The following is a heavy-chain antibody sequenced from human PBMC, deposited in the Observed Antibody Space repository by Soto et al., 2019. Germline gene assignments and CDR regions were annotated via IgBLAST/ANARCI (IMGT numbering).Heavy chain of an antibody. CDR2: INWDDDT. D-gene: IGHD3-16*01. CDR1: GFSFSADGVG. V-gene: IGHV2-5*02. Sequence: HITLKESGPTLVKPTQTLTLTCIFSGFSFSADGVGVGWIRHPPGKTLEWLALINWDDDTRYRPSLKSRLTITKDSSKNQVVLTMTNMDPLDTATYYCANAFGVTSWPNDAFDVWGQGTVVTVSS. J-gene: IGHJ3*01. CDR3: ANAFGVTSWPNDAFDV.